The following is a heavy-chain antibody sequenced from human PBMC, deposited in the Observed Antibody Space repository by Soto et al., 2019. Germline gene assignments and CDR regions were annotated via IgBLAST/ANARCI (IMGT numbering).Heavy chain of an antibody. D-gene: IGHD2-21*02. CDR3: VQSRCGGDCLQSYSSHSYYGLDV. CDR1: GFSLSTTGVG. Sequence: QITLKESGPTLVKPTQTLTLTCSFSGFSLSTTGVGVGWIRQPPGQALEWLALIYWDDDKRYTPSLNSRLTITKDTSKNQVVLAMTNMDPVDTATYYCVQSRCGGDCLQSYSSHSYYGLDVWGQGTTVTVSS. V-gene: IGHV2-5*02. CDR2: IYWDDDK. J-gene: IGHJ6*02.